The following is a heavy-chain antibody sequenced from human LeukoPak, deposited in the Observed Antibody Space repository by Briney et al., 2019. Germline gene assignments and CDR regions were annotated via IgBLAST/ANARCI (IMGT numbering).Heavy chain of an antibody. D-gene: IGHD2-2*01. CDR1: GFTFSSYG. CDR3: AKDLSRGYCSSTSCYNWFDP. J-gene: IGHJ5*02. CDR2: ISYDGSNK. Sequence: PGRSLRLSCAASGFTFSSYGMHWVRQAPGKGLEWVAVISYDGSNKYYADSVKGRFTISRDDSKNTLYLQMNSLRAEDTAAYYCAKDLSRGYCSSTSCYNWFDPWGQGTLVTVSS. V-gene: IGHV3-30*18.